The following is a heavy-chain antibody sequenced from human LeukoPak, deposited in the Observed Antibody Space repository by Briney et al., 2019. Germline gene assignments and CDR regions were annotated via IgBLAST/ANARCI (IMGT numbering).Heavy chain of an antibody. V-gene: IGHV4-39*07. CDR3: ARGLMRGDWFDP. CDR2: IYYSGST. Sequence: ETLSLTCTVSGGSISSSSYYWGWIRQPPGKGLEWIGSIYYSGSTYYNPSLKSRVTISVDTSKNQFSLKLSSVTAADTAVYYCARGLMRGDWFDPWGQGTLVTVSS. J-gene: IGHJ5*02. D-gene: IGHD3-10*01. CDR1: GGSISSSSYY.